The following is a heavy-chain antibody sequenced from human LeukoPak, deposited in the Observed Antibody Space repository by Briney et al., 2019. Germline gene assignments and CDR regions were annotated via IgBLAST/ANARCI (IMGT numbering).Heavy chain of an antibody. D-gene: IGHD5-12*01. CDR2: IWYDGSNK. J-gene: IGHJ4*02. CDR3: AKGPIQRSGGLRRVYYFDY. Sequence: PERSLRLSCAASGFTFSSYGMHWVRQAPGKGLEWMAVIWYDGSNKYYADSVKGRFTISKDNSKNTLYLQMNSLRAEDTAVYYCAKGPIQRSGGLRRVYYFDYWGQGTLVTVSS. CDR1: GFTFSSYG. V-gene: IGHV3-33*06.